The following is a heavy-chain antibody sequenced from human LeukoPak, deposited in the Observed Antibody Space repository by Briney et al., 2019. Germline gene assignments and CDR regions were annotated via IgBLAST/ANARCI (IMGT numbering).Heavy chain of an antibody. V-gene: IGHV3-30*18. D-gene: IGHD3-22*01. J-gene: IGHJ4*02. Sequence: GGSLRLSCAASGFSFSSYAMSWVRQAPGKGLEWVAVISYDGSNKYYADSVKGRFTISRDNSKNTLYLQMNSLRAEDTAVYYCANSYDSSGYYDYWGQGTLVTVSS. CDR2: ISYDGSNK. CDR1: GFSFSSYA. CDR3: ANSYDSSGYYDY.